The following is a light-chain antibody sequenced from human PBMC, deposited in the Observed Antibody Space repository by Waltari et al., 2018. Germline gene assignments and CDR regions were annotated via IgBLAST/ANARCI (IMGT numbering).Light chain of an antibody. CDR3: SSYAGSNLWV. V-gene: IGLV2-8*01. CDR1: RSDVGGYNY. J-gene: IGLJ3*02. CDR2: DVS. Sequence: QSALTQPPSASGSPGQSVAISCTGTRSDVGGYNYVSWYQQHPGKAPKLIIYDVSKRPSGVPDRFSGSKSGNTASLTVSGLQADDEADYYCSSYAGSNLWVLGGGTKLTVL.